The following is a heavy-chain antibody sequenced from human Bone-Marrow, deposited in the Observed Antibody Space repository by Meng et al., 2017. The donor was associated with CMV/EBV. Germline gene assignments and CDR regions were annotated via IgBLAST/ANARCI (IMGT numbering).Heavy chain of an antibody. D-gene: IGHD1-1*01. Sequence: ASVKVSCKASGYTFTGYYMHWVRQAPGQGLEWMGWINPNSGGTNYAQKFQGRVTMTRDTSISKAYMELSRRRSDDTGVYYCAREWGGKLESKYYGMDVWGQGTTVTVSS. CDR2: INPNSGGT. CDR3: AREWGGKLESKYYGMDV. CDR1: GYTFTGYY. J-gene: IGHJ6*02. V-gene: IGHV1-2*02.